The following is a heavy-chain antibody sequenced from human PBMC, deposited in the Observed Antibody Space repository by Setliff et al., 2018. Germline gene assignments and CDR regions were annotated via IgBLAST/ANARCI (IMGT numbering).Heavy chain of an antibody. D-gene: IGHD3-16*01. CDR3: VRDRPSRQRILGGSIRRRRDAGHPSIDYYGLDV. J-gene: IGHJ6*02. CDR2: LDNDGST. CDR1: GFTVSAYD. Sequence: GGSLRLSCAASGFTVSAYDMSWVRQAPGQWLEWVSLLDNDGSTYYADSVKGRFTISRDNSKNTLYMQMSSLRADDTAVYYCVRDRPSRQRILGGSIRRRRDAGHPSIDYYGLDVWGQGTTVTVSS. V-gene: IGHV3-53*01.